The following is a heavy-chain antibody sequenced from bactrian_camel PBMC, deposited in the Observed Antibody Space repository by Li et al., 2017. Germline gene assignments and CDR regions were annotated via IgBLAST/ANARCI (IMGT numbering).Heavy chain of an antibody. J-gene: IGHJ4*01. Sequence: VQLVESGGGSVQVGGSLRLSCLVSGYTYRDNCVGWIRQAPGKEREAVAAIVTGGASTYYADSVKGRFTISQNSAKNTVYLQMNSLKPEDTGMYICAADRETPYPGNTWWSQWKTGAHNYWGQGTQVTVS. D-gene: IGHD7*01. CDR2: IVTGGAST. CDR1: GYTYRDNC. CDR3: AADRETPYPGNTWWSQWKTGAHNY. V-gene: IGHV3S40*01.